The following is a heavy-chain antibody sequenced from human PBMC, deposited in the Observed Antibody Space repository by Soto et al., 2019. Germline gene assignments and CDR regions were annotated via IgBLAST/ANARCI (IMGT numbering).Heavy chain of an antibody. Sequence: EVQLVESGGGLVQPGESLRLSCAASGFTFSSYWMHWVRQAPGTGLIWVSRINTDGSGTTYADSVRGRFTISRDNAKNTVYLQMNSLIAEDTAVYYCARTGYYYDNKGYDFDYWGQGTLVTVSS. CDR3: ARTGYYYDNKGYDFDY. V-gene: IGHV3-74*01. D-gene: IGHD3-22*01. CDR2: INTDGSGT. J-gene: IGHJ4*02. CDR1: GFTFSSYW.